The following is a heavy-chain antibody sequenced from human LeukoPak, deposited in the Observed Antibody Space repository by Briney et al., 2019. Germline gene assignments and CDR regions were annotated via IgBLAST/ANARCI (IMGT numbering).Heavy chain of an antibody. J-gene: IGHJ4*02. CDR2: ISSSSSYI. D-gene: IGHD3-9*01. CDR3: ARDGYYDILTGHYPFDY. CDR1: GFTFSSYS. V-gene: IGHV3-21*01. Sequence: PGGSLRLSCAASGFTFSSYSMNWVRQAPGKGLEWVSSISSSSSYIYYADSVKGRFTVSRDIAQNSVYLEMSSLRPEDTAVYYCARDGYYDILTGHYPFDYWGQGTLVTVSS.